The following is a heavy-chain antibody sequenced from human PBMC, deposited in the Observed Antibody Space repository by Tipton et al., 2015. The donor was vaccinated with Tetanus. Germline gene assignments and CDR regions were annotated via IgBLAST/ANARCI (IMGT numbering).Heavy chain of an antibody. CDR1: GYTFTSYG. CDR3: AREVPYCGGDCYSQLFDS. J-gene: IGHJ4*02. CDR2: ISAYNGNT. Sequence: QSGAEVKKPGASVKVSCKASGYTFTSYGISWVRQAPGQGLEWMGWISAYNGNTNYAQKLQGRVTMTTDTSTSTAYMELRSLRSDDTAVYYCAREVPYCGGDCYSQLFDSWGQGTLVTVSS. D-gene: IGHD2-21*02. V-gene: IGHV1-18*01.